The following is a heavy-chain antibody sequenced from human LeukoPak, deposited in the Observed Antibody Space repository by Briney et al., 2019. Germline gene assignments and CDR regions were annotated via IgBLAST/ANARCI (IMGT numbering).Heavy chain of an antibody. Sequence: GGSLRLSCAASGFTFSSYAMSWVRQAPGQGLEWVSGIYAGGGTTYYADSVKGRFTISRDDSKNTLYLQMNSLRAEDAAVYYCAKGTTVIRGGWFDPWGQGTLVTVSS. CDR3: AKGTTVIRGGWFDP. V-gene: IGHV3-23*01. J-gene: IGHJ5*02. CDR2: IYAGGGTT. CDR1: GFTFSSYA. D-gene: IGHD4-17*01.